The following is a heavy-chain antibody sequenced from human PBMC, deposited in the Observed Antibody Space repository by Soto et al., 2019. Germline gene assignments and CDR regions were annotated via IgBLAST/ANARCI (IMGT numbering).Heavy chain of an antibody. V-gene: IGHV3-23*01. CDR3: AKAPTYYYGSGSYWFDP. CDR1: GFTFSSYA. CDR2: ISGSGGST. Sequence: EVQLLESGGGLVQPGGSLRLSCAASGFTFSSYAMSWVRQAPGKGLEWVSAISGSGGSTYYADSVKGRFTISKDNSKNPLYLQMNSLRAEDTAVYYCAKAPTYYYGSGSYWFDPWGQGTLVTVSS. J-gene: IGHJ5*02. D-gene: IGHD3-10*01.